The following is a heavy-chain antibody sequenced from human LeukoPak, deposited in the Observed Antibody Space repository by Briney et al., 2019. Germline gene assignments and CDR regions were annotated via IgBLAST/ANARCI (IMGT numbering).Heavy chain of an antibody. Sequence: SVKVSCKASGYNFAHYIHWVRQAPGQGHEFMGWINPKNGGTNYAQNFQGRVTMTRDTSISTVYMELSSLRSDDTAVYFCVGSIQAAAIPAFDSWGQGTLVTVSS. CDR3: VGSIQAAAIPAFDS. J-gene: IGHJ4*02. CDR2: INPKNGGT. CDR1: GYNFAHY. V-gene: IGHV1-2*02. D-gene: IGHD6-25*01.